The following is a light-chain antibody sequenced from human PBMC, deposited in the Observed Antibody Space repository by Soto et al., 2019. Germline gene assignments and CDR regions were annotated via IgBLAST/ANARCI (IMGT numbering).Light chain of an antibody. CDR2: GAF. Sequence: EIVMTQSPATLSVSPGETATLSCRASESVKTNLAWYQQKPGQAPGLLIYGAFTRAAGIPFRFSGSASGTEFTLTISSLQSEDFVVYYCQQRSHWPRTFGQGTKV. J-gene: IGKJ1*01. CDR3: QQRSHWPRT. CDR1: ESVKTN. V-gene: IGKV3-15*01.